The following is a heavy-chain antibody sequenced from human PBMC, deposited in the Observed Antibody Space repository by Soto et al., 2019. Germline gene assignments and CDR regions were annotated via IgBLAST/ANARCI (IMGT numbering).Heavy chain of an antibody. Sequence: ASVKVSCKASGYTFTSYGISWVRQAPGQGLEWMGWINPNSGGTNYAQKFQGWVTMTRDTSISTAYMELSRLRSDDTAFYYCATSYGSGYRAFDYWGQGALVTVSS. CDR2: INPNSGGT. CDR1: GYTFTSYG. CDR3: ATSYGSGYRAFDY. J-gene: IGHJ4*02. V-gene: IGHV1-2*04. D-gene: IGHD3-10*01.